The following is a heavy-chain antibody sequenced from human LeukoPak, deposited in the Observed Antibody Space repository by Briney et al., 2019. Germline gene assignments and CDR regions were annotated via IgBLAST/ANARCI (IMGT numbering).Heavy chain of an antibody. CDR3: KSGGAAPGSFDN. CDR1: GFTFSDYW. Sequence: GGSLRLSCAASGFTFSDYWMSWMRQAPGKGLEWVANIKYDGDEEYYVDSVKGRFTISRDNAKNSVYLQLNSLRVEDTAVYYCKSGGAAPGSFDNWGQGTLVTVS. D-gene: IGHD1-1*01. V-gene: IGHV3-7*01. CDR2: IKYDGDEE. J-gene: IGHJ4*02.